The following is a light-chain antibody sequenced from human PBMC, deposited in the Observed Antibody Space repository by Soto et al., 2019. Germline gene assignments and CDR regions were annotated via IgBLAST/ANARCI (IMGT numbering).Light chain of an antibody. CDR3: QQYNGYSRT. J-gene: IGKJ1*01. CDR1: QEINNR. CDR2: KAS. Sequence: DIQMTQSPSTLSASVGDRVTITCRASQEINNRLAWYQQKPGKAPNLLIYKASTSESGVPSRFSGSGPGTEFTLTISSLQPDDFATYYCQQYNGYSRTFGQGTKVDIK. V-gene: IGKV1-5*03.